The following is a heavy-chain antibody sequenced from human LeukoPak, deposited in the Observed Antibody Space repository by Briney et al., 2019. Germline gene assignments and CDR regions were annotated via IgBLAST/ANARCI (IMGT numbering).Heavy chain of an antibody. J-gene: IGHJ3*02. Sequence: GGSLRLSCAASGFTFSDYYMSWIRQAPGKGLEWVANIKQDGSEQYSVDSVKGRFTSSRDNAKNSLYLQMNSLRVDDTAMYYCASTGGYKNAFDIWGQGTMVTVSS. CDR2: IKQDGSEQ. V-gene: IGHV3-7*01. D-gene: IGHD5-24*01. CDR3: ASTGGYKNAFDI. CDR1: GFTFSDYY.